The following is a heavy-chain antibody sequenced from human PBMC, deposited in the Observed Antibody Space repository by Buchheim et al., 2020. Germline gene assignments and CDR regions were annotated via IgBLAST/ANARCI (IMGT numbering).Heavy chain of an antibody. V-gene: IGHV3-23*04. CDR1: GFTLSSYA. CDR3: ARAPGLYTTRSSDY. CDR2: ISGSGGST. J-gene: IGHJ4*02. D-gene: IGHD2-2*02. Sequence: VQLVESGGGLVQPGGSLRLSCAASGFTLSSYAMSWVRQAPGKGLEWVSAISGSGGSTYYVDSVKGRFTVSRDNSKSTLYLQMNSLRAEDTAIYYCARAPGLYTTRSSDYWGQGTL.